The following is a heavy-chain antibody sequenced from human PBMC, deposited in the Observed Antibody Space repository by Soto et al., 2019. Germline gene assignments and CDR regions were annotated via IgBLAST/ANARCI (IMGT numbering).Heavy chain of an antibody. D-gene: IGHD3-22*01. J-gene: IGHJ4*02. V-gene: IGHV3-30-3*01. CDR2: ISYDGSNK. CDR1: GFTFSSYA. CDR3: ARDLEYYDSSGCWYY. Sequence: QVQLVESGGGVVQPGRSLRLSCAASGFTFSSYAMHWVRQAPGKGLEWVAVISYDGSNKYYADSVKGRFTISRDNSKNTLYLQMNSLRAEDTAVYYCARDLEYYDSSGCWYYWGQGTLVTFSS.